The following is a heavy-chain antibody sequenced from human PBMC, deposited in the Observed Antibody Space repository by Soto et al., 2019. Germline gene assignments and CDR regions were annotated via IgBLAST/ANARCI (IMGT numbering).Heavy chain of an antibody. J-gene: IGHJ4*02. D-gene: IGHD5-12*01. CDR3: ARDFPLDIVATRNMNDY. Sequence: GASVKVSCKASGYTFTSYAMHWVRQAPGQRLEWMGWINADNGNTNYAQKLQGRVTITRDTSTSTAYMELRSLRSDDTAVYYCARDFPLDIVATRNMNDYWGQGTLVTVSS. V-gene: IGHV1-3*01. CDR1: GYTFTSYA. CDR2: INADNGNT.